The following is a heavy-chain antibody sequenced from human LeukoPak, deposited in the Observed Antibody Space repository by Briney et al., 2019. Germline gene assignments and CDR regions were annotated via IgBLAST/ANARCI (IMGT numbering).Heavy chain of an antibody. V-gene: IGHV1-18*01. CDR1: GYTFTSYG. Sequence: GASVKVSCKASGYTFTSYGISWVRQAPGQGLEWMGWISAYNGNTNYAQKLQGRVTMTTDTSTSTAYMELRSLRSDDTAVYYCARDRRSGWLQPRWLAFDIWGQGTMVTVSS. J-gene: IGHJ3*02. D-gene: IGHD5-24*01. CDR2: ISAYNGNT. CDR3: ARDRRSGWLQPRWLAFDI.